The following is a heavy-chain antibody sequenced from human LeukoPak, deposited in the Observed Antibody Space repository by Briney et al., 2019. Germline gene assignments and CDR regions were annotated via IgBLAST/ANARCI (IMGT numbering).Heavy chain of an antibody. D-gene: IGHD3-10*01. J-gene: IGHJ4*02. CDR1: GGSISSGSYD. Sequence: PSQTLSLTCTVSGGSISSGSYDWYWIRQPAGKGLEWIGHIYTSGSSNYSPSLKSRVTISVDTSKNQFSLKLTSVTAADTAVYYCTKGRGIWGQGTLVTVSS. CDR3: TKGRGI. V-gene: IGHV4-61*09. CDR2: IYTSGSS.